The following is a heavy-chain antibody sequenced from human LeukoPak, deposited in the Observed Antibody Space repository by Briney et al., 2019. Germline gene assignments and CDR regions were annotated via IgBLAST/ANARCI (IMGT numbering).Heavy chain of an antibody. Sequence: GRSLRLSCAASGFTSSSYAMHWVRQAPGKGLEWVAVISYDGSNKYYADSVKGRFTISRDNSKNTLYLHMNSLRAEDTAVYYCAKDWNTAMITGTDYWGQGTLVTVSS. CDR2: ISYDGSNK. CDR3: AKDWNTAMITGTDY. CDR1: GFTSSSYA. J-gene: IGHJ4*02. V-gene: IGHV3-30*04. D-gene: IGHD5-18*01.